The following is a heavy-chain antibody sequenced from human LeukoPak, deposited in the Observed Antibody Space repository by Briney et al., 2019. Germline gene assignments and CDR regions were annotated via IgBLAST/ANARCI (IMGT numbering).Heavy chain of an antibody. CDR1: GGSFSGYY. CDR3: ARVPAEIVVSTNYYFDY. D-gene: IGHD3-22*01. V-gene: IGHV4-34*01. CDR2: INHSGST. J-gene: IGHJ4*02. Sequence: SETLSLTCAVYGGSFSGYYWSWIRQPPGKGLEWFGEINHSGSTNYNPSLKSRVTISVDTSKNQFSLKLSSVTAADTAVYYCARVPAEIVVSTNYYFDYWGQGTLVTVSS.